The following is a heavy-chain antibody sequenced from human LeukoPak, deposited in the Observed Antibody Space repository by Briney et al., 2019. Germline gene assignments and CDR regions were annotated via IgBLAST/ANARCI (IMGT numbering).Heavy chain of an antibody. CDR3: ARHQAAYYYDSSGLDY. Sequence: PSETLSLTCTVSGGSISSYYWSWIRQPPGKGLEWMGYIYYSGSTNYNPSLKSRVTISVDTSKNQFSLKLSSVTAADTAVYYCARHQAAYYYDSSGLDYWGQGTLVTVSS. CDR2: IYYSGST. J-gene: IGHJ4*02. CDR1: GGSISSYY. D-gene: IGHD3-22*01. V-gene: IGHV4-59*08.